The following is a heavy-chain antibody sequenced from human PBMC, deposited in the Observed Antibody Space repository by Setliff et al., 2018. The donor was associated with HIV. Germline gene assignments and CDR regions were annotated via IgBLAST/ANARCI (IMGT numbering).Heavy chain of an antibody. CDR3: ARTTSSKWEKWYFDV. CDR1: GYSFSNYW. Sequence: PGESLKISCKGSGYSFSNYWIAWVRQMPGKGLEWMGIIYSGDSETRYSPAFRGHVTVSVDKSINTAYLHWNSLKASDTAIYYCARTTSSKWEKWYFDVWGRGTLVTVSS. CDR2: IYSGDSET. V-gene: IGHV5-51*01. D-gene: IGHD4-4*01. J-gene: IGHJ2*01.